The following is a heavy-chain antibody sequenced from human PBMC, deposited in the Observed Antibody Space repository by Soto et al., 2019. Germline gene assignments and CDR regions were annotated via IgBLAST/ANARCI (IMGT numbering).Heavy chain of an antibody. D-gene: IGHD4-17*01. V-gene: IGHV3-23*01. Sequence: EVQLLQSGGGLVQPGGSLRVSCAASGFTFSSYAMSWVRQAPGKRLEWVSIISGSGSGGTTFYTDSVKGRFTVSRDNSKNTLYLQMNSLRAEDAAVYYCARPGYGVDKDAFDICGQGTMVTVSS. CDR1: GFTFSSYA. CDR3: ARPGYGVDKDAFDI. J-gene: IGHJ3*02. CDR2: ISGSGSGGTT.